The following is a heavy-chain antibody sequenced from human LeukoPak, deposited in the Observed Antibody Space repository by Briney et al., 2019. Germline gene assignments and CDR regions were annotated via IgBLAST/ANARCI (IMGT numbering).Heavy chain of an antibody. J-gene: IGHJ4*02. CDR1: GFTFSSYG. D-gene: IGHD3-10*01. V-gene: IGHV3-30*18. Sequence: GGSLRLSCAASGFTFSSYGVHWVRQAPGKGLEWVAVISYDGSNKYYADSVKGRFTISRDNSKNTLYLQMNSLRAEDTAVYYCAEEVRRAYYGSGRRLDYWGQGTLVTVSS. CDR2: ISYDGSNK. CDR3: AEEVRRAYYGSGRRLDY.